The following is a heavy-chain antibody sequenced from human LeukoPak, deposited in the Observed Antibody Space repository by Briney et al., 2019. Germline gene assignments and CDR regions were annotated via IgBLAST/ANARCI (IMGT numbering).Heavy chain of an antibody. Sequence: PGGSLRLSCAASGFTFSSYWMRWVRQAPGKGLEWVSAISGSGGSTYYADSVKGRFTISRDNSKNTLYLQMNSLRAEDTAVYYCAKARYSSSWYYSDIGGQGTMVTVSS. CDR1: GFTFSSYW. J-gene: IGHJ3*02. D-gene: IGHD6-13*01. CDR3: AKARYSSSWYYSDI. V-gene: IGHV3-23*01. CDR2: ISGSGGST.